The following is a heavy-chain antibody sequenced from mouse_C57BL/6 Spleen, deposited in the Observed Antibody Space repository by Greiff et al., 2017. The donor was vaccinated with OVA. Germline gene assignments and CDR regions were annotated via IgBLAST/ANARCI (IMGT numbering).Heavy chain of an antibody. J-gene: IGHJ3*01. CDR1: GYTFTSYD. V-gene: IGHV1-85*01. CDR3: ARDGTSHYYGSTSWFAY. Sequence: VQRVESGPELVKPGASVKLSCKASGYTFTSYDINWVKQRPGQGLEWIGWIYPRAGSTKYNEKFKGKATLTVDTSSSTAYMERHSLTSEDSAVYFCARDGTSHYYGSTSWFAYWGQGTLVTVSA. CDR2: IYPRAGST. D-gene: IGHD1-1*01.